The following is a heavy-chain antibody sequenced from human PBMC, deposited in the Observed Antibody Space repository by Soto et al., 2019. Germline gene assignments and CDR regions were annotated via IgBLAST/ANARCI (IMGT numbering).Heavy chain of an antibody. CDR2: ISGSGGST. Sequence: PGGSLRLSCAASGFTFSSYAMSWVRQAPGKGLEWVSAISGSGGSTYYADSVKGRFTISRDNSKNTLYLQMNSLRAEDTAVYHCAKPPLQNYYYYYMDVWGKGTTVTVSS. J-gene: IGHJ6*03. CDR3: AKPPLQNYYYYYMDV. V-gene: IGHV3-23*01. CDR1: GFTFSSYA. D-gene: IGHD4-4*01.